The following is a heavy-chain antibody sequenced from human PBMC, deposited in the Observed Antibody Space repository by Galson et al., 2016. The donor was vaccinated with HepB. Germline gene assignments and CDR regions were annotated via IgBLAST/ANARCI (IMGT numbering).Heavy chain of an antibody. J-gene: IGHJ4*02. D-gene: IGHD1-26*01. Sequence: SLRLSCAASGLIFNTQSMNWVRQAPGKGLEWISYISSSSRAIYYADSVKGRFTISRDNAKNSLYLQMNSLRDEDTAVYYCAPSGTSGFDYWGQGTLVTVSS. V-gene: IGHV3-48*02. CDR1: GLIFNTQS. CDR3: APSGTSGFDY. CDR2: ISSSSRAI.